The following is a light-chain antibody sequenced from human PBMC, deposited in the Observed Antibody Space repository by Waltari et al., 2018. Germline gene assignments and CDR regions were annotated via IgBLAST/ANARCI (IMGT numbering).Light chain of an antibody. CDR2: KVN. CDR1: SRDGGFYDF. J-gene: IGLJ3*02. V-gene: IGLV2-14*01. CDR3: SSYTRRSYWV. Sequence: QSALTQPASVSGSPGQSITIPCTGTSRDGGFYDFVSWFQQHPGQAPKVMIYKVNNRPSGVSNRFSGSKSANTASLTISGLQAEDEADYYCSSYTRRSYWVFGGGTQLTVL.